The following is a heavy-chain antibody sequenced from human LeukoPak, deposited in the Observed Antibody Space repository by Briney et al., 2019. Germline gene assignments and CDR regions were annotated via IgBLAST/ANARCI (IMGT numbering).Heavy chain of an antibody. V-gene: IGHV3-23*01. CDR1: GFTFGSYA. Sequence: GGSLRLSCAASGFTFGSYAMSWVRQAPGKGLEGGSAISGSGGSTYYADSVKGRFTISRDNSNNTLYLQMNSLRAEDTALYYCAKDCTSTNCYVDYWGQGTLVTVSS. CDR2: ISGSGGST. J-gene: IGHJ4*02. D-gene: IGHD2-2*01. CDR3: AKDCTSTNCYVDY.